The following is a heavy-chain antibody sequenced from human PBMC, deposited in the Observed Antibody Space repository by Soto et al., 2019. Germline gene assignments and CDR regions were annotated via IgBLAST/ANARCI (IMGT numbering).Heavy chain of an antibody. D-gene: IGHD3-16*01. CDR1: GGSISSGGYY. CDR3: ARGPNIGYEGPPDY. Sequence: SETLSLTCTVSGGSISSGGYYWSWIRQHPGKGLEWIGYIYYSGSTYYNPSLKSRVTISVDTSKNQFSLKLSSVTAADTAVYYCARGPNIGYEGPPDYWGQGTLVTVSS. CDR2: IYYSGST. J-gene: IGHJ4*02. V-gene: IGHV4-31*03.